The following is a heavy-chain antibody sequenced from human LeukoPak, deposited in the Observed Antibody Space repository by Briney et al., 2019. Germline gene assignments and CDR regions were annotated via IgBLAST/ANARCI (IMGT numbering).Heavy chain of an antibody. V-gene: IGHV1-2*02. Sequence: APVKVSCKASGYTFTGYYMHWVRQAPGQGLEWMGWINPNSGGTNYAQKFQGRVTMTRDTSISTAYMELSRLRSDDTAVYYCARDPDYYYYYYMDVWGKGTTATVSS. CDR1: GYTFTGYY. J-gene: IGHJ6*03. CDR3: ARDPDYYYYYYMDV. CDR2: INPNSGGT.